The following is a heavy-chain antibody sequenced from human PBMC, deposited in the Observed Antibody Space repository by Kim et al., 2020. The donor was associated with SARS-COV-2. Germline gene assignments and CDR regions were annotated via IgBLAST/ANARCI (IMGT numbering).Heavy chain of an antibody. CDR1: GYTFNMYA. V-gene: IGHV1-3*01. D-gene: IGHD6-19*01. CDR3: ARAGYSSTHPGYYSDY. J-gene: IGHJ4*02. Sequence: ASVKVSCKASGYTFNMYAIDWVRQAPGQRLEWMGWINAGNGNTKYSQKFQGRVTITRDTSASTAYMELSSLRSEDTAVYYCARAGYSSTHPGYYSDYWGQ. CDR2: INAGNGNT.